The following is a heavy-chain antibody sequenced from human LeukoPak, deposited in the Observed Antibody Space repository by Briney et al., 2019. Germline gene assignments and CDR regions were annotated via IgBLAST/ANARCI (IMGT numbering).Heavy chain of an antibody. CDR2: ISGSGGST. CDR1: GFTFSSYA. V-gene: IGHV3-23*01. Sequence: QTGGSLRLSCAASGFTFSSYAMSWVRQAPGKGLEWVSAISGSGGSTYCADSVKGRFTISRDNSKNTLYLQMNSLRAEDTAVYYCAKSGLYYYDSSGYYFRWGQGTLVTVSS. D-gene: IGHD3-22*01. CDR3: AKSGLYYYDSSGYYFR. J-gene: IGHJ4*02.